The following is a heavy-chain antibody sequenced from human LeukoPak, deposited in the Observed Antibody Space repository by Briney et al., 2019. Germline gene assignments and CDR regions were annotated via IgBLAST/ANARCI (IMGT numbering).Heavy chain of an antibody. V-gene: IGHV3-74*01. CDR2: INSDRRSM. Sequence: PGGSLRLSCAASGFTFSTNWMYWVRQAPGKGLVWVSRINSDRRSMGYADSVKGRFTISRDNAYNTLYLQMNSLRAEDTALYYCASGGRVGDIFDIWGQGTMVRVSS. J-gene: IGHJ3*02. CDR1: GFTFSTNW. CDR3: ASGGRVGDIFDI. D-gene: IGHD2-15*01.